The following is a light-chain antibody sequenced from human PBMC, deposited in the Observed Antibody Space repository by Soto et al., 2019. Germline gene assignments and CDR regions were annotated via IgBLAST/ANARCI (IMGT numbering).Light chain of an antibody. Sequence: VMTQSPGTLSVSPGERATLSCRASQSVSSNLAWYQQKPGQAPRLLIYGASTRATGIPARFSGSGSGTEFTLTISSLQSEDFAVYYCQQYNNWPPWTFGQGTMVDIK. CDR1: QSVSSN. J-gene: IGKJ1*01. CDR3: QQYNNWPPWT. CDR2: GAS. V-gene: IGKV3-15*01.